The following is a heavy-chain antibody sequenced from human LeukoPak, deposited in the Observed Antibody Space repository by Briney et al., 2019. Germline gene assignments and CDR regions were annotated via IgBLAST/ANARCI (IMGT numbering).Heavy chain of an antibody. V-gene: IGHV3-48*03. D-gene: IGHD3-16*01. J-gene: IGHJ6*03. CDR1: GFSFSSYE. Sequence: GRSLRLSCAAAGFSFSSYEMNWVRQPPGKVLEWLSYIPSGGGSTYYADSVKSGFTTSRDNAKNSLYMQMNRLRVEDTGVYYCARDGGPAARVEDYSYMDVWGKGPTVSVSS. CDR3: ARDGGPAARVEDYSYMDV. CDR2: IPSGGGST.